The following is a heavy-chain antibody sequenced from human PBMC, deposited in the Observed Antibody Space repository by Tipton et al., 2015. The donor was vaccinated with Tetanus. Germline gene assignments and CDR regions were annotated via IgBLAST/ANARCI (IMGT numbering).Heavy chain of an antibody. CDR3: ARSNSEEDYYYYGMDV. V-gene: IGHV3-21*04. J-gene: IGHJ6*02. Sequence: QLVQSGGGLVKPGGSLRLSCAASGFTFSSYSMNWVRQAPGKGLEWVSFISSSSSYIYYADSVKGRFTISRDNAKNSLYLQMNSLRAEDTAVNYCARSNSEEDYYYYGMDVWGQGTTVTVSS. CDR1: GFTFSSYS. CDR2: ISSSSSYI. D-gene: IGHD4-11*01.